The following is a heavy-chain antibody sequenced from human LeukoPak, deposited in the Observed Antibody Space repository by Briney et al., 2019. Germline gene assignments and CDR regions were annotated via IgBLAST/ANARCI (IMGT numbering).Heavy chain of an antibody. J-gene: IGHJ6*03. CDR1: GGSFSGYY. CDR2: INHSGST. V-gene: IGHV4-34*01. D-gene: IGHD2-2*01. Sequence: SETLSLTCAVYGGSFSGYYWSWIRQPPGKGLEWIGEINHSGSTNYNPSLKSRVTISVDTSKNQFSLKLSSVTAADTAVYYCARVRIYCSSTSCYAPPYYMDVWGKGTTVTVSS. CDR3: ARVRIYCSSTSCYAPPYYMDV.